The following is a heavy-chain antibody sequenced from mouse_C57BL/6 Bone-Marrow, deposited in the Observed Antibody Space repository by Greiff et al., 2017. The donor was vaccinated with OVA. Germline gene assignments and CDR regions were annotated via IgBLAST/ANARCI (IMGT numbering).Heavy chain of an antibody. Sequence: QVQLQQSGAELVKPGASVKLSCKASGYTFTEYTIHWVKQRSGQGLEWIGWFYPGSGSIKYNEKFKDKATLTADKSSSTVYMELSRLTSEDSAVYFCASHEDSPTYGYCSSYWFAYWGQGTLVTVSA. CDR3: ASHEDSPTYGYCSSYWFAY. D-gene: IGHD1-1*01. V-gene: IGHV1-62-2*01. CDR1: GYTFTEYT. J-gene: IGHJ3*01. CDR2: FYPGSGSI.